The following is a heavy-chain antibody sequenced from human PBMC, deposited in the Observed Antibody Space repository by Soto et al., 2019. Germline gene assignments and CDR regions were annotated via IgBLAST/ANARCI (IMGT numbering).Heavy chain of an antibody. D-gene: IGHD2-21*01. V-gene: IGHV6-1*01. CDR2: TYYRSKWFN. Sequence: SRILPLTCTTCGESVSTHSDAWNWIRQSPARRLEWLGRTYYRSKWFNDYAESVKSRITINPDTSKNQFSLQLNSVTPEDTAVYYCAKARSEPGDYLYRLDVWGQGTTVTV. CDR3: AKARSEPGDYLYRLDV. J-gene: IGHJ6*02. CDR1: GESVSTHSDA.